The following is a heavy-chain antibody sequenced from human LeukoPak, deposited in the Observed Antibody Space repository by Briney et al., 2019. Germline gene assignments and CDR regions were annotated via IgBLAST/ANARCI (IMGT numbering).Heavy chain of an antibody. V-gene: IGHV3-53*01. Sequence: GGSLRLSCAASGFTVSSNYMSWVRQAPGKGLEWVSVIYSGGSTYYADSVKGRFTISRDNSKNTLHLQMNSLRVEDTAVHYCARRLYSSGWYDAFDIWGQGTMVTVSS. CDR3: ARRLYSSGWYDAFDI. CDR2: IYSGGST. J-gene: IGHJ3*02. D-gene: IGHD6-19*01. CDR1: GFTVSSNY.